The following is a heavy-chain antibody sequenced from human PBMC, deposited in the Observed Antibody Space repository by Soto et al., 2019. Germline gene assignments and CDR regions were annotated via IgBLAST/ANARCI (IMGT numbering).Heavy chain of an antibody. CDR1: GFTFSSYW. V-gene: IGHV3-74*01. CDR3: ARVEGIRDAFDI. D-gene: IGHD1-1*01. J-gene: IGHJ3*02. CDR2: INSDGSST. Sequence: GGSLRLSCVASGFTFSSYWMHWVRQAPGKGLVWVSRINSDGSSTSYADSVKGRFTISRDNAKNTLYLQMNSLRAEDTAVYYCARVEGIRDAFDIWGQGTMVTVSS.